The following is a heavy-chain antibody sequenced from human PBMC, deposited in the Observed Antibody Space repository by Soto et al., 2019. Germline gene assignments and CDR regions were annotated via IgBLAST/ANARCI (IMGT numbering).Heavy chain of an antibody. CDR2: ISYDGSNK. D-gene: IGHD2-15*01. Sequence: GGSLRLSCAASGFTFSSYAMHWVRQAPGKWLEWVAVISYDGSNKYYADSVKGRFTISRDNSKNTLYLQMNSLRAEDTAVYYCARHVGVVVVAAALDYWGQGXLVTVHS. J-gene: IGHJ4*02. CDR1: GFTFSSYA. CDR3: ARHVGVVVVAAALDY. V-gene: IGHV3-30-3*01.